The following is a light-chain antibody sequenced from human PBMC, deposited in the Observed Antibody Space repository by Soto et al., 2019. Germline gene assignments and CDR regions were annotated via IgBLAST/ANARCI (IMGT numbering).Light chain of an antibody. Sequence: DIQMTQSPSSLSASVGDRVTITCRASQSISNFLNWYQQKPGKAPKLVIYAVSNLESEVPSRFSGSGSGTEFTLTISSLQPEDFATYSCQQSYGTPKTFGQGTKVEVK. J-gene: IGKJ1*01. V-gene: IGKV1-39*01. CDR3: QQSYGTPKT. CDR1: QSISNF. CDR2: AVS.